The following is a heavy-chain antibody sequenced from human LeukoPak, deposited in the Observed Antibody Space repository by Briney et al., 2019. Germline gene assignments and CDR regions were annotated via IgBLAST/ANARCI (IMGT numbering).Heavy chain of an antibody. V-gene: IGHV3-7*01. CDR2: IKPDGSDQ. CDR1: GFTFSGYW. Sequence: PGGSLRLSCAASGFTFSGYWMTWVRQAPGKGLEWVATIKPDGSDQYYVDSLRGRFTISRDNTKNSLYLQMNSLRAEDTAVYFCARGGNRLTEFWGQGTLVTVSS. J-gene: IGHJ4*02. CDR3: ARGGNRLTEF. D-gene: IGHD1-14*01.